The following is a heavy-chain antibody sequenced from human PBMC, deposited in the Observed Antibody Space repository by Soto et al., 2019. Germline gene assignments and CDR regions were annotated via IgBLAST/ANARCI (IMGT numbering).Heavy chain of an antibody. V-gene: IGHV1-69*12. J-gene: IGHJ4*02. D-gene: IGHD3-22*01. CDR1: GGTFSSYA. CDR2: IIPIFGTA. Sequence: QVQLVQSGAEVNKPGSSVKVSCKASGGTFSSYAISWVRQAPGQGLEWMGGIIPIFGTADYAQKFQGRVTITADESTSRGKMELSSLGSEDSAVYYCASQDDGSGYFYRGLDYWGQGTLVTVSS. CDR3: ASQDDGSGYFYRGLDY.